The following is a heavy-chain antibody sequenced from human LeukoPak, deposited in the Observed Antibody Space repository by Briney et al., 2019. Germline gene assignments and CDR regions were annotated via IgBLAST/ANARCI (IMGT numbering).Heavy chain of an antibody. CDR1: GYTFTGYY. V-gene: IGHV1-2*02. CDR2: INPNSGGT. Sequence: GASVKVSCKASGYTFTGYYMHWERQAPGQGLEWMGWINPNSGGTNYAQKFQGRVTMTRDTSISTAYMELSRLRSDDTAVYYCARDWNEDTAFRYYYYMDVWGKGTTVTVSS. J-gene: IGHJ6*03. D-gene: IGHD5-18*01. CDR3: ARDWNEDTAFRYYYYMDV.